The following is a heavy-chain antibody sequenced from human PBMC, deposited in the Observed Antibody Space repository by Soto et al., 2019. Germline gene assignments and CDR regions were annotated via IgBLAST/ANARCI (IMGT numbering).Heavy chain of an antibody. D-gene: IGHD4-17*01. CDR1: GLTFSSYA. Sequence: EVQLLDSGGGLVQPGGSLRLSCVASGLTFSSYAMSWVRQVPGKGLEWVSLIGGSGTNTYYADSVKGRFTISRDNSKNTLYLQMNSLRAEDTAVYYCAKVAYGDSFDYWGQGTPVTVSS. CDR2: IGGSGTNT. J-gene: IGHJ4*02. V-gene: IGHV3-23*01. CDR3: AKVAYGDSFDY.